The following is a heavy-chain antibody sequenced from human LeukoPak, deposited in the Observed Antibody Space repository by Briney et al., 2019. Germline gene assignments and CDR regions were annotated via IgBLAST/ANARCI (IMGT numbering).Heavy chain of an antibody. Sequence: PSETLSLTRTVSGGSISSYYWSWIRQPPGKGLEWIGYIYYSGGTNYNPSLKSRVTISVDTSKNQFSLKLSSVTAADTAVYYCARDTAAAGLMGYYYGMDVWGQGTTVTVSS. D-gene: IGHD6-13*01. V-gene: IGHV4-59*01. J-gene: IGHJ6*02. CDR3: ARDTAAAGLMGYYYGMDV. CDR1: GGSISSYY. CDR2: IYYSGGT.